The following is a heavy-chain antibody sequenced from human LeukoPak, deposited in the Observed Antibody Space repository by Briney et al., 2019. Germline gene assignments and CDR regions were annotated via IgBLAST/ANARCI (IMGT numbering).Heavy chain of an antibody. CDR3: ARSGGGYTATILGYFFDY. D-gene: IGHD5-18*01. CDR1: GGSVMSYY. Sequence: SETLSLTCTVSGGSVMSYYWSWIRQPPGKRLEWLGYIYSNGSTNFHPSLKSRLTISVDTSKNQFPLKLTSVTAADTAVYYCARSGGGYTATILGYFFDYWGQGALVTVSS. CDR2: IYSNGST. V-gene: IGHV4-59*02. J-gene: IGHJ4*02.